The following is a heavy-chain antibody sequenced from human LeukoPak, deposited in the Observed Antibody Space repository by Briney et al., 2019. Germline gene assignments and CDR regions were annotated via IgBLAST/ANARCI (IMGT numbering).Heavy chain of an antibody. D-gene: IGHD3-3*01. V-gene: IGHV1-24*01. J-gene: IGHJ6*03. CDR3: ASAPCDFWSGYYIYYYYYMDV. Sequence: ASVKVSCKVSGYTLTELSMHWVRQAPGKGLEWMGGFDPEDGETIYAQKFQGRVTMTEDTSTDTAYMELSSLRSEDTAVYYCASAPCDFWSGYYIYYYYYMDVWGKGTTVTVSS. CDR1: GYTLTELS. CDR2: FDPEDGET.